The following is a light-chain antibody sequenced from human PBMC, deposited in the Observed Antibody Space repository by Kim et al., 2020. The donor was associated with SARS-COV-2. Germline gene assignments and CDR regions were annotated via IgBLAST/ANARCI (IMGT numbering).Light chain of an antibody. V-gene: IGLV3-21*04. CDR2: YDS. CDR3: QVWYSSTDVI. CDR1: NFPTKT. J-gene: IGLJ2*01. Sequence: VPGLTARISCGGTNFPTKTVHRYQQKPGQAPILVMCYDSNRPSGIPERFSGSTSGNTATLTITRVEAGDEADFYCQVWYSSTDVIFGGGTQLTVL.